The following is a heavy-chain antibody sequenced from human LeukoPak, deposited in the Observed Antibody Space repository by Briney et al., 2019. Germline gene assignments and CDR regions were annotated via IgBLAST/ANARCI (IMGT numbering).Heavy chain of an antibody. CDR2: IIPIFGTA. CDR3: ASVSYVWGSYRYTGPFDY. Sequence: SVKVSCKASGGTFSSYAISWVRQAPGQGLEWMGGIIPIFGTANYAQKFQGRVTITTDESTSTAYMELSSLRSEDTAVYYCASVSYVWGSYRYTGPFDYWGQGTLVTVSS. D-gene: IGHD3-16*02. CDR1: GGTFSSYA. V-gene: IGHV1-69*05. J-gene: IGHJ4*02.